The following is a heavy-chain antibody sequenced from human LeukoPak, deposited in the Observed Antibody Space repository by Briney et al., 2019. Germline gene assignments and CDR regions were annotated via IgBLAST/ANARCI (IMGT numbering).Heavy chain of an antibody. V-gene: IGHV1-3*01. Sequence: GASVKVSCKASGYTFTSYAMHWVRQAPGQRLEWMGWINAGNGNTKYSQKFQDRVTMTTDTSTNTAYMELKSLSSDDTAVYYCARENDRSGYSDDYWGQGTLVTVSS. CDR2: INAGNGNT. J-gene: IGHJ4*02. CDR1: GYTFTSYA. CDR3: ARENDRSGYSDDY. D-gene: IGHD3-22*01.